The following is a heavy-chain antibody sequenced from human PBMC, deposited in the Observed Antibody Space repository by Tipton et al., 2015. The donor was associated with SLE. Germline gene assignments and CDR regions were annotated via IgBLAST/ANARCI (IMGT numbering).Heavy chain of an antibody. Sequence: TLSLTCTVSGGSISSHYWSWIRQPPGKGLEWIGYIYYSGSISYNPSLKSRVTISVDTSKNQFSLKLSSVTAADTAVYYCARRRYMDVWGKGTTVTVSS. V-gene: IGHV4-59*11. CDR2: IYYSGSI. J-gene: IGHJ6*04. CDR3: ARRRYMDV. CDR1: GGSISSHY.